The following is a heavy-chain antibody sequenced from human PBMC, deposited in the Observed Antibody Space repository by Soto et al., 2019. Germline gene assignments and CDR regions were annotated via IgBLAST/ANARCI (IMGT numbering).Heavy chain of an antibody. CDR1: GFTFSSYA. V-gene: IGHV3-30-3*01. J-gene: IGHJ4*02. Sequence: SLRLSCAASGFTFSSYAMHWVRQAPGKGLEWVAVISYDGSNKYYADSVKGRFTISRDNSKNTLYLQMNSLRAEDTAVYYCARDSYSGSYYPHYFDYWGQGTLVTVSS. D-gene: IGHD1-26*01. CDR2: ISYDGSNK. CDR3: ARDSYSGSYYPHYFDY.